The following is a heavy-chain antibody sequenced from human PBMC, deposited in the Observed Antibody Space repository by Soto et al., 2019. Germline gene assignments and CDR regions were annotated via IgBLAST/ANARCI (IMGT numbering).Heavy chain of an antibody. J-gene: IGHJ3*02. D-gene: IGHD4-17*01. CDR1: SGSISSSNW. V-gene: IGHV4-4*02. CDR2: IYHSGST. CDR3: ARSHDYGDYAGNDAFDI. Sequence: QVQLQESGPGLVKPSGTLSLTCAVSSGSISSSNWWSWVRQPPGKGLEWIGEIYHSGSTNYNPSLKSRVTISVDKSKNQFSLKLSSVTGADTAVYYCARSHDYGDYAGNDAFDIWGQGTMVTVSS.